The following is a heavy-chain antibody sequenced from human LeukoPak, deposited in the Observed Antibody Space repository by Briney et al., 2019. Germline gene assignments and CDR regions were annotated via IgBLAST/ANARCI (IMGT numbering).Heavy chain of an antibody. CDR2: LNGSVVST. CDR3: ARGQGGNSRGYYFDY. CDR1: GFTFSSYA. V-gene: IGHV3-23*01. J-gene: IGHJ4*02. Sequence: TGGSLRLSCAASGFTFSSYAMSWVRQAPGKGGDGVSALNGSVVSTYYADPLKGRFTISRDNSKNTLYLQMNSLRAEDTGVYFCARGQGGNSRGYYFDYWGQGTLVTVSS. D-gene: IGHD4-23*01.